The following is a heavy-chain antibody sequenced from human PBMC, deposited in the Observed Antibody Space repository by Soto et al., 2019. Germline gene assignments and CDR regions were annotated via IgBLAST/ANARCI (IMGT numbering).Heavy chain of an antibody. CDR3: ARHDYGQYDAFDI. Sequence: SETLSLTCTVSGGSISSYYWSWIRQPPGKGLEWIGYIYYSGSTNYNPSLKSRVTISVDTSKNQFSLKLSSVTAADTAVYYCARHDYGQYDAFDIWGQGTMVTVSS. CDR2: IYYSGST. D-gene: IGHD4-17*01. J-gene: IGHJ3*02. V-gene: IGHV4-59*08. CDR1: GGSISSYY.